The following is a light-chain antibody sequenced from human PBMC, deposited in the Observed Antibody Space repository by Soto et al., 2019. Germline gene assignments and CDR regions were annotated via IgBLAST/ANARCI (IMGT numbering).Light chain of an antibody. V-gene: IGKV1-39*01. CDR1: QSISSY. CDR2: AAS. Sequence: DIQMTQSPSSLSASVGDRVTITCRASQSISSYLNWYQQKPWKAPKLLIYAASSLQSGVPPRFSGNGSGTDFTRTISSLQPEDFATYYCQQSYSTPVTFGQGTKVEIK. CDR3: QQSYSTPVT. J-gene: IGKJ1*01.